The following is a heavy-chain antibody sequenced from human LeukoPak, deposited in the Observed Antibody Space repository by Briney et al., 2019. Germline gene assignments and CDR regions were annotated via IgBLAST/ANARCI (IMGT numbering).Heavy chain of an antibody. J-gene: IGHJ4*02. V-gene: IGHV3-20*04. CDR2: INWNGGST. D-gene: IGHD3-22*01. CDR3: AAALDSSSDFYWGFDY. CDR1: GFTYDDYG. Sequence: GGSLRLSCAASGFTYDDYGMSWVRHAQGKGLEWVSGINWNGGSTGYADSVKGRFTISRDNAKKSLYLQMNSLRVEDTAFYYCAAALDSSSDFYWGFDYWGQGTLVTVSS.